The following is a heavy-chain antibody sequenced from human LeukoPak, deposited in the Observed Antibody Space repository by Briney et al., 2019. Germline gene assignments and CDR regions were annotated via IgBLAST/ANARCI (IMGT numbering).Heavy chain of an antibody. J-gene: IGHJ6*04. CDR2: ISSSGSTI. V-gene: IGHV3-48*03. Sequence: PGGSLRLSCTASTRYFTNYWMHWVRQAPGKGLEWVSYISSSGSTIYYADSVKGRFTISRDNAKNSLYLQMNSLRAEDTAVYYCAELGITMIGGVWGKGTTVTISS. CDR3: AELGITMIGGV. D-gene: IGHD3-10*02. CDR1: TRYFTNYW.